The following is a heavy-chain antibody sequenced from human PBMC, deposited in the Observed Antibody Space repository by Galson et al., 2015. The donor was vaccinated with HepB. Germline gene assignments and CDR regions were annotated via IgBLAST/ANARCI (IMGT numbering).Heavy chain of an antibody. D-gene: IGHD2-15*01. CDR3: ARGQLSGGYFGGGSCYSVY. V-gene: IGHV1-2*02. J-gene: IGHJ4*02. CDR1: GYTFTGYY. CDR2: INPNSGGT. Sequence: SVKVSCKASGYTFTGYYMHWVRQAPGQGLEWMGWINPNSGGTNYAQKFQGRVTMTRDTSISTAYMELSRLRSDDTAVYYCARGQLSGGYFGGGSCYSVYWGQGTLVTVSS.